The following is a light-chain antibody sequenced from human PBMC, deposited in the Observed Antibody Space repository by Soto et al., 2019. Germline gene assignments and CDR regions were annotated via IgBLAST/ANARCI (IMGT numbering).Light chain of an antibody. J-gene: IGLJ2*01. CDR1: RMDIGAYNF. Sequence: QSALTQPASVSGSPGQSITISCTGTRMDIGAYNFVSWYQQHPGKPPKLMLYDVNIRPSGVSNRFSGSKSGNTASLTISGLQAEDEADYYCTSWTTSTTMIFGGGTKLTVL. CDR3: TSWTTSTTMI. V-gene: IGLV2-14*03. CDR2: DVN.